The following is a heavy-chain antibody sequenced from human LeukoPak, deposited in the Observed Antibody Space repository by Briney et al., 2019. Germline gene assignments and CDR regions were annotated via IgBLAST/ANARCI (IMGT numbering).Heavy chain of an antibody. CDR2: INHSGST. CDR1: GGSFSGYY. D-gene: IGHD6-19*01. J-gene: IGHJ4*02. V-gene: IGHV4-34*01. Sequence: PSETLSLTCAVYGGSFSGYYWSWIRQPPGKGLEWTGEINHSGSTNYNPSLKSRVTISVDKSKNQFSLKLSSVTAADTAVYYCAREGSGWYRKYFDYWGQGTLVTVSS. CDR3: AREGSGWYRKYFDY.